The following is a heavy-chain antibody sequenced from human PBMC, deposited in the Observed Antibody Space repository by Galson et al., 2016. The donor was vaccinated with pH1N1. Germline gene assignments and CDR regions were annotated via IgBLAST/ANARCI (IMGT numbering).Heavy chain of an antibody. Sequence: SLRLSCAASGFSFSSNAMHWVRQAPGKGLQYVSAISSDGIGTYYADSVKGRFTVSRDNSKKTLYIQMSALRAEDTALYYCVKDANYNANERDYWGQGTLVIVSS. CDR1: GFSFSSNA. J-gene: IGHJ4*02. V-gene: IGHV3-64*05. CDR3: VKDANYNANERDY. CDR2: ISSDGIGT. D-gene: IGHD1-7*01.